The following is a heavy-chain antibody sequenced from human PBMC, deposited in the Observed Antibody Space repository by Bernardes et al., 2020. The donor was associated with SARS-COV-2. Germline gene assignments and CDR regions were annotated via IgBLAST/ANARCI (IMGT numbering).Heavy chain of an antibody. D-gene: IGHD6-19*01. J-gene: IGHJ4*02. CDR2: VYYSGST. CDR3: ASLTYSSGWSLDY. CDR1: GGSIFNYY. Sequence: SETLSPTCPASGGSIFNYYCSWIRQPPGKGLEWIGYVYYSGSTNYNPSPKSRLTIPMDTPKNQFSLKLSSATAADAAMYYCASLTYSSGWSLDYWGQGTLVTVSS. V-gene: IGHV4-59*01.